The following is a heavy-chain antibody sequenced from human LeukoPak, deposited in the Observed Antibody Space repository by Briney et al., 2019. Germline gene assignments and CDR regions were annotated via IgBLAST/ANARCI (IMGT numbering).Heavy chain of an antibody. Sequence: GGSLRLSCTASGFTFGDYAMSWIRQAPGKGLEWVGFIRSKAYGETADYVASVKGRFTISRDDSKANAYLQMNSLKTEDAAVYHCTRDRGAYNLYDYWGQGTLVTVSS. CDR1: GFTFGDYA. V-gene: IGHV3-49*03. CDR3: TRDRGAYNLYDY. D-gene: IGHD1-1*01. CDR2: IRSKAYGETA. J-gene: IGHJ4*02.